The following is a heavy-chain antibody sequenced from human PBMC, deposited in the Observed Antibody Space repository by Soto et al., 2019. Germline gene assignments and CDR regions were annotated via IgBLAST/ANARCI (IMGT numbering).Heavy chain of an antibody. CDR3: ARSPRSIAAGGIDY. V-gene: IGHV4-4*02. CDR2: IYHGGST. D-gene: IGHD6-13*01. CDR1: GGSIISSNL. J-gene: IGHJ4*02. Sequence: SETLCLTCAVSGGSIISSNLWTWVRQPPGKGLEWIGEIYHGGSTNYNPSLKSRVTISVDKSKNQFSLRLSSVTAADTAVYYCARSPRSIAAGGIDYWGQGILVTVS.